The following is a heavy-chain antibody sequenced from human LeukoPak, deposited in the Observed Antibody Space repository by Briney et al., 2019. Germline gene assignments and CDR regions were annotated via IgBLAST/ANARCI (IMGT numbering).Heavy chain of an antibody. D-gene: IGHD3-10*01. V-gene: IGHV4-38-2*02. CDR3: AKSNGYGLVGI. CDR2: IFYSGST. J-gene: IGHJ3*02. CDR1: GYSISSGYY. Sequence: SETLSLTCTVSGYSISSGYYWGWIRQPPGKGLEWIGNIFYSGSTYYSPSLRSRVTISLDTSRNQFSLKLNSVTAADTAVYYCAKSNGYGLVGIWGQGTMVTVSS.